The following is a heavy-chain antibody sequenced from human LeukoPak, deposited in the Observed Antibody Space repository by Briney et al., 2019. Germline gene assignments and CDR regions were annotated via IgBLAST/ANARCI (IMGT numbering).Heavy chain of an antibody. CDR2: ISSSSSYI. CDR3: ARDDDFWSGKKIFDY. Sequence: PGGSLRLSCEVSGFTSSTYTMNWVRQAPGKGLEWVPSISSSSSYIYYADSVKGRFTISRDNAKNSLYLQMNSLRAEDTAVYYCARDDDFWSGKKIFDYWGQGTLVTVSS. V-gene: IGHV3-21*01. J-gene: IGHJ4*02. D-gene: IGHD3-3*01. CDR1: GFTSSTYT.